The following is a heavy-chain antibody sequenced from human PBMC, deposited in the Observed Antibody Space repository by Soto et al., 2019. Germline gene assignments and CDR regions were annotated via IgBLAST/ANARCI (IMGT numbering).Heavy chain of an antibody. CDR3: ARDRGSGWFVY. D-gene: IGHD6-19*01. CDR2: ISAHNGNT. CDR1: GYTFTTYG. Sequence: QVPLVQSGAEVRKPGASVKVSCKASGYTFTTYGISWVRQAPGQGLEWMGWISAHNGNTNYAQKLQGRVTMTTDTATNTAYMDLRSLRSDDTAVYYCARDRGSGWFVYWGQGTLVTVSS. V-gene: IGHV1-18*01. J-gene: IGHJ4*02.